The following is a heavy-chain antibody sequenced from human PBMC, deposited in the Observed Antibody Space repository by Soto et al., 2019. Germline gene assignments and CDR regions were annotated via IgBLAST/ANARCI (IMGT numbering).Heavy chain of an antibody. D-gene: IGHD3-22*01. CDR2: ISAYNGNT. Sequence: ASVKVSCKASGYTFTSYGISWVRQAPGQGLEWMGWISAYNGNTNYAQKLQGRVTMTTDTSTSTAYMELRSLRSDDTAVYYCARDAGYDSSGHGFDYWGQGTLVTVYS. V-gene: IGHV1-18*01. CDR1: GYTFTSYG. J-gene: IGHJ4*02. CDR3: ARDAGYDSSGHGFDY.